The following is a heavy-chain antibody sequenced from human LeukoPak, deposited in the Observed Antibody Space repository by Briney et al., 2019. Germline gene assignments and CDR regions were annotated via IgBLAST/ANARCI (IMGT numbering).Heavy chain of an antibody. Sequence: SETLSLTCTVSGYSISSGNYWDWIRQPPGQGLEWIGSIYHSGSTYYNPSLKSRVTISVDTSKNQFSLKLNSVTAADTAVYYCARQGRWLQLGYFDYWGQGTLVTVSA. V-gene: IGHV4-38-2*02. D-gene: IGHD5-24*01. CDR2: IYHSGST. J-gene: IGHJ4*02. CDR1: GYSISSGNY. CDR3: ARQGRWLQLGYFDY.